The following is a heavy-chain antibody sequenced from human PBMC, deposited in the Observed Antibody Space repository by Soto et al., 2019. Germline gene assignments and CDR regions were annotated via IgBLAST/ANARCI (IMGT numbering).Heavy chain of an antibody. CDR3: ARDIESVVGKHFFYYYAMDV. J-gene: IGHJ6*02. CDR1: GFTFSNYG. CDR2: VSANNGHT. V-gene: IGHV1-18*01. D-gene: IGHD2-15*01. Sequence: QGQLVQSGAEVKKPGASVKLSCKASGFTFSNYGLNWVRQAPGQGLEWMGWVSANNGHTNYAQKLQGRVSMTTDTSTTTDYMELRGLTFVDTAAYYCARDIESVVGKHFFYYYAMDVWGQGTTVTVSS.